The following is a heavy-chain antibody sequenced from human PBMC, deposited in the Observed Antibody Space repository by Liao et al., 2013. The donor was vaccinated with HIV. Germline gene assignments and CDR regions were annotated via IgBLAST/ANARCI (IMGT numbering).Heavy chain of an antibody. J-gene: IGHJ4*02. V-gene: IGHV4-34*10. CDR2: IDHTGST. D-gene: IGHD3-10*01. CDR3: ARRPTVRGYFDF. Sequence: QVQLQESGPRLVKPSETLSLTCAVYGGSFSGYYWNWIRQAPGKGLEWIGEIDHTGSTNYNPSLKSRVTISVDTSKNQFSLKMNSVTAADTCVYFCARRPTVRGYFDFWGPREPTVTVS. CDR1: GGSFSGYY.